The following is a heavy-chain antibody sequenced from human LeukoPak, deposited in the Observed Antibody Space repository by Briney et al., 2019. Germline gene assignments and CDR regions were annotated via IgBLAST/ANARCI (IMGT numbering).Heavy chain of an antibody. J-gene: IGHJ4*02. D-gene: IGHD1-14*01. Sequence: SVKVSCKASGGTFSSYAITWVRQAPGLVLEWMGRIIPTLEVANYAQKFQGRVTITADKSTSTAYMELSSLRPEDTAVYYCARVISGTWLWFWGQGTLVTVSS. CDR2: IIPTLEVA. CDR3: ARVISGTWLWF. V-gene: IGHV1-69*04. CDR1: GGTFSSYA.